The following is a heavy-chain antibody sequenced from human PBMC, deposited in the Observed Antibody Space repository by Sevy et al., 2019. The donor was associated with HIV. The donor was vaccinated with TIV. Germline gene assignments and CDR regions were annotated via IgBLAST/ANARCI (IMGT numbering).Heavy chain of an antibody. Sequence: GGSLRLSCTPSGFTSGDYILTWFRQAPGKGLEWVGFIRSKTYGGTIEYAASVKGRITISRNDSKNMAYLRMNSLKTEDAAVYYCTRTSYYYDSGSYYGMDVWGQGTTVTVSS. CDR2: IRSKTYGGTI. J-gene: IGHJ6*02. V-gene: IGHV3-49*03. CDR3: TRTSYYYDSGSYYGMDV. CDR1: GFTSGDYI. D-gene: IGHD3-10*01.